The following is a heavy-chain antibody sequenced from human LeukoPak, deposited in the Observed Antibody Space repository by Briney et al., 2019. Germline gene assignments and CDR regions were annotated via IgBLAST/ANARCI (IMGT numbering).Heavy chain of an antibody. V-gene: IGHV4-4*07. CDR1: GASIVNYY. Sequence: SETLSLTCTLSGASIVNYYWSWIRQPAGKGLEWIGRFYSSGNTNYSPSLNSRVTMSVDTSKNQISLKLTSVTAADTAIYYCARLHYGGDFFDYWGQGTLVTVSS. CDR3: ARLHYGGDFFDY. J-gene: IGHJ4*02. D-gene: IGHD4-23*01. CDR2: FYSSGNT.